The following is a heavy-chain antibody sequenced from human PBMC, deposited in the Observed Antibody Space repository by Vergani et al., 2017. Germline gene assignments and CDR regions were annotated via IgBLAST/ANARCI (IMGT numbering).Heavy chain of an antibody. CDR3: AREHSSGWGGRRILCDY. CDR2: INHSGST. V-gene: IGHV4-34*01. Sequence: QVQLQQWGAGLLKPSETLSLTCAVYGGSFSGYYWSWIRQPPGKGLEWIGEINHSGSTNYNPSLKSRVTISVDTAKNQFSLKLSSVTAAETAVYYCAREHSSGWGGRRILCDYWGQGTLVTVSS. J-gene: IGHJ4*02. CDR1: GGSFSGYY. D-gene: IGHD6-19*01.